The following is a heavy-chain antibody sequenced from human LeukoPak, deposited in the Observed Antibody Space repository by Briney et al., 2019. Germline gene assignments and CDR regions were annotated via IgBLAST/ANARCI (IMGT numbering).Heavy chain of an antibody. D-gene: IGHD3-3*01. CDR1: GGSFSGYY. V-gene: IGHV4-34*01. Sequence: SETLSLTCAVYGGSFSGYYRSWIRQPPGKGLEWIGEINHSGSTNYNPSLTSRVTISVDTSKNQFSLKLSSVTAADTAVYYCARGLRRGDYDFWSGYYIVSGYFDYWGQGTLVTVSS. CDR2: INHSGST. J-gene: IGHJ4*02. CDR3: ARGLRRGDYDFWSGYYIVSGYFDY.